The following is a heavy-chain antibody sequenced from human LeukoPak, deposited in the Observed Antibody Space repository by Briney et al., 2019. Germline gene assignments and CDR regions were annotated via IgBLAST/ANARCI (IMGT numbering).Heavy chain of an antibody. V-gene: IGHV4-61*02. D-gene: IGHD3-22*01. J-gene: IGHJ4*02. CDR3: ARSSCYYLYYFAY. CDR2: IYTSGST. CDR1: GGSLSSGSYY. Sequence: SQTLSLTCTVSGGSLSSGSYYWSWIRHPPGKGLEWIARIYTSGSTTYHPPLKSRVTISVDTSKNQFSLKRRSVTAADTAVYYCARSSCYYLYYFAYWGQGTLVTVSS.